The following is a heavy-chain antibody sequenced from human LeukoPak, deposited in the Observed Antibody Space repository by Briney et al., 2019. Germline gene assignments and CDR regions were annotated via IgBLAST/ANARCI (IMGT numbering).Heavy chain of an antibody. CDR3: ARDRGASSWYDEFYFDS. V-gene: IGHV1-2*02. CDR2: ITPDTGVT. Sequence: ASVKVSCKASGYTFTRHYVHWVRQAPGQGLEWMGWITPDTGVTNSAQRFQGRVTMTRDTSIATVYMELSSLKSDDTAVYYCARDRGASSWYDEFYFDSWGQGTLVTVSS. D-gene: IGHD6-13*01. CDR1: GYTFTRHY. J-gene: IGHJ4*02.